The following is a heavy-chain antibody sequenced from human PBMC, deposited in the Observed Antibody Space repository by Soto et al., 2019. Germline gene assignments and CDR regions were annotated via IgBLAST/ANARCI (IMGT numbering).Heavy chain of an antibody. D-gene: IGHD1-26*01. CDR2: IYYSGST. Sequence: SETLSLTCTFSCGSIISGGYYWSWIRQHPGKGLEWIGYIYYSGSTYYNPSLKSRVTISVDTSKNQFSLKLSSVTAADTAVYYCAQGGGSFDWGQGTLVTVSS. CDR1: CGSIISGGYY. CDR3: AQGGGSFD. V-gene: IGHV4-31*03. J-gene: IGHJ4*02.